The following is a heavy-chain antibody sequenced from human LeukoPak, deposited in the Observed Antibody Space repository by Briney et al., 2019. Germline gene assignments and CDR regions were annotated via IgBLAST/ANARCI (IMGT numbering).Heavy chain of an antibody. CDR3: ARDLAGPPQEAFDI. CDR2: IKKDGSER. J-gene: IGHJ3*02. Sequence: PGGSLRLSCAASGFTLSRYWMNWVRQAPGKGLEWVTNIKKDGSERYYVDSVKGRFTISRDNKKKSVYLQMHTLSAEDTAVYYCARDLAGPPQEAFDIWGQGTMVTVSS. CDR1: GFTLSRYW. V-gene: IGHV3-7*01.